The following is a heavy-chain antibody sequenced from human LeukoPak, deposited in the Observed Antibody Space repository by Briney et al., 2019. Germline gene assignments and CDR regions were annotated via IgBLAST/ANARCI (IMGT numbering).Heavy chain of an antibody. D-gene: IGHD5-24*01. Sequence: SQTLSLTCTVSGGSISSGGYYWSWIRQHPGKGLEWIGYIYYSGSTYYNPSLKSRVTISVDTSKNQFSLKLSSVTAADTAVYYCARLEMATIRAFDYWGQGTLVTVSS. V-gene: IGHV4-31*03. CDR3: ARLEMATIRAFDY. CDR2: IYYSGST. J-gene: IGHJ4*02. CDR1: GGSISSGGYY.